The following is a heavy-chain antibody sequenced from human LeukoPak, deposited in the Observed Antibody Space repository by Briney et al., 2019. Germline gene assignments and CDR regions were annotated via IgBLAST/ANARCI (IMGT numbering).Heavy chain of an antibody. D-gene: IGHD3-22*01. V-gene: IGHV4-39*01. CDR2: IYYSGST. Sequence: SETLSLTCTVSGGSISSSSYYWGWIRQPPGKGLEWIGSIYYSGSTYYNPSLKSRVTISVDTSKNQFSLKLSSVTAADTAVYYCATGDDSSGCDYWGQGTLVTVSS. J-gene: IGHJ4*02. CDR3: ATGDDSSGCDY. CDR1: GGSISSSSYY.